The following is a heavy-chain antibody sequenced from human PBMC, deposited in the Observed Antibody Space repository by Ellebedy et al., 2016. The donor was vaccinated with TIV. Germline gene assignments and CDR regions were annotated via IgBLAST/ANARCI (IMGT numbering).Heavy chain of an antibody. J-gene: IGHJ4*02. CDR2: IKQDGNEI. D-gene: IGHD6-13*01. CDR3: VAAVVDY. Sequence: GESLKISCAASGFTFSSYWMSWVHQAPGKGLEWVANIKQDGNEIYYVDSVKGRFTISRDNAKNSLYLQMNSLRAEDTAVYYCVAAVVDYWGQGTLVTVSS. CDR1: GFTFSSYW. V-gene: IGHV3-7*01.